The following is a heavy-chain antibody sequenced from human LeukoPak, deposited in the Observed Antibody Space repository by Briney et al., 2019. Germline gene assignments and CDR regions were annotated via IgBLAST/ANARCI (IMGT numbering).Heavy chain of an antibody. CDR1: GYTFTRYA. CDR2: INTNTGNP. D-gene: IGHD6-19*01. V-gene: IGHV7-4-1*02. Sequence: GASEKVPCKASGYTFTRYAMSWVRQAPGQGLEWMGWINTNTGNPTYAQGFTGRFVFSLDTSVSTAYLQISSLKPEDTGVYYCAKGGWVAVTGMDSWGRGTLVTVSS. J-gene: IGHJ4*02. CDR3: AKGGWVAVTGMDS.